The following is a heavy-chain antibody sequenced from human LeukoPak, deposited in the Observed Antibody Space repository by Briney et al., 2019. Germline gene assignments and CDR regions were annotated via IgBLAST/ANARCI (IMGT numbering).Heavy chain of an antibody. V-gene: IGHV3-7*01. CDR2: IKEDGSRK. CDR1: GFTFNRYW. J-gene: IGHJ3*02. Sequence: QPGGSLRLSCAASGFTFNRYWMSWVRQAPGKGLEWVANIKEDGSRKEYVDSVKGRFTFSRDSAKNAVYLQMNSLRPEDTAVFYCARDSGFNAFDIWGQGTMVTVSS. D-gene: IGHD6-19*01. CDR3: ARDSGFNAFDI.